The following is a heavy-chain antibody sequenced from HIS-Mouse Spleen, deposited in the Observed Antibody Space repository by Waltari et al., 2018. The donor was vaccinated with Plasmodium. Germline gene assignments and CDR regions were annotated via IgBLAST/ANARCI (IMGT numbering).Heavy chain of an antibody. V-gene: IGHV3-23*01. CDR2: ISGSGGST. CDR1: GFTFSSYA. J-gene: IGHJ4*02. Sequence: ELQLLESGGGLVQPGGSLRLSCAASGFTFSSYARSGVRQAPGKGLGWDSAISGSGGSTYAADSGKGRFTSSRDNSKNTLYLQMNSLRAEDTAVYYCAKGPPITGYYFDYWGQGTLVTVSS. D-gene: IGHD1-20*01. CDR3: AKGPPITGYYFDY.